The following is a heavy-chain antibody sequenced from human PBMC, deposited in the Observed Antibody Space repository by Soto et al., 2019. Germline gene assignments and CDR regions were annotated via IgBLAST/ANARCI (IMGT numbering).Heavy chain of an antibody. CDR1: GFTFSGYS. Sequence: EVQLVESGGGLVKPGGSLRLSCVASGFTFSGYSMNWVRQAPGKGLEWVSSISSSSSYIYYAASVKGRFTISRDNAKNSLYLQMNSLRAEDTAVYYCAREVVITEESWGQGTLVTVSS. CDR2: ISSSSSYI. D-gene: IGHD3-22*01. V-gene: IGHV3-21*01. CDR3: AREVVITEES. J-gene: IGHJ5*02.